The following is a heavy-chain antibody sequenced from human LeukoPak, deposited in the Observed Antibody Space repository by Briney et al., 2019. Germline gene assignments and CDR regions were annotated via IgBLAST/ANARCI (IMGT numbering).Heavy chain of an antibody. CDR3: ARIGYDSGSLDY. Sequence: PGGSLRLSCAASGFTFSNYWMTWVRQAPGKGLEWVANIKQDGSEKYYVDSVKGRFTISRDNAKNSVYLQMTSLRAEDRAVYYCARIGYDSGSLDYWGQGTVVTVSS. CDR1: GFTFSNYW. CDR2: IKQDGSEK. J-gene: IGHJ4*02. D-gene: IGHD3-10*01. V-gene: IGHV3-7*01.